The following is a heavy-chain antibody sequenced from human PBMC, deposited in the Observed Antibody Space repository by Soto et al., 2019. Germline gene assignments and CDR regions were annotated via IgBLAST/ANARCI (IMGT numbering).Heavy chain of an antibody. CDR3: AGDHCSGGSCHYYFDY. Sequence: QVQLVESGGGLVKPGGSLRLSCAASGFTFSDYYMSWIRQAPGKGLEWVSYISSSGSTIYYAVSVKGRFTISRDNAKNSLCLQMNSLRAEDTAVYYCAGDHCSGGSCHYYFDYWGQGTLVTVSS. V-gene: IGHV3-11*01. CDR2: ISSSGSTI. CDR1: GFTFSDYY. J-gene: IGHJ4*02. D-gene: IGHD2-15*01.